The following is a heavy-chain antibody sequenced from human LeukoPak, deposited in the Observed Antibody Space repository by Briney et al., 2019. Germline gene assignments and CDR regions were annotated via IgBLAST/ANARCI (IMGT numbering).Heavy chain of an antibody. V-gene: IGHV4-59*08. CDR1: GFSVNSNY. CDR2: IYYSGST. J-gene: IGHJ4*03. Sequence: SESLTLTCTVSGFSVNSNYRSWIRQPPGKGLEWIAYIYYSGSTNYNPSLKSRFTISVDTSKSQFSLKLTSMTAADTAVYYCARHPPKSFFDYWGQGTLVTVSS. CDR3: ARHPPKSFFDY.